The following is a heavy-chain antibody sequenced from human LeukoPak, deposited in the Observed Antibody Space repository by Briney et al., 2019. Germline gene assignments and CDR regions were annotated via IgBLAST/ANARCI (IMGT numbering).Heavy chain of an antibody. V-gene: IGHV1-18*01. J-gene: IGHJ4*02. CDR3: ARELYSSSSSFDY. Sequence: ASVKVSCKASGYTFTSYGVSWVRQAPGQGLEWMGWISAYNGNTNYAQKLQGRVTMTPDTSTSTAYMELRSLRSGDTAVYYCARELYSSSSSFDYWGQGTLVTVSS. CDR1: GYTFTSYG. D-gene: IGHD6-6*01. CDR2: ISAYNGNT.